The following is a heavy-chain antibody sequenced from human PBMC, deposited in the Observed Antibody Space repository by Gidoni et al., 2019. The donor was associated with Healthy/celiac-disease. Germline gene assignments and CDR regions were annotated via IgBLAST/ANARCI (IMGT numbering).Heavy chain of an antibody. CDR1: GGTFSSYA. J-gene: IGHJ4*02. Sequence: QVQLVQSGAEVKKPGSSVKVSCKASGGTFSSYAISWVRQAPGQGLEWMGGIIPIFGTANYAQKFQGRVTITADKSTSTAYMELSSLRSEDTAVYYCARSEGEYYYDSSGYYYYWGQGTLVTVSS. CDR2: IIPIFGTA. CDR3: ARSEGEYYYDSSGYYYY. V-gene: IGHV1-69*06. D-gene: IGHD3-22*01.